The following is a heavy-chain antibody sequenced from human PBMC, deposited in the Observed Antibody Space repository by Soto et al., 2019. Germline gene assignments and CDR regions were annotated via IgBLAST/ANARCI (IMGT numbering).Heavy chain of an antibody. Sequence: GASVKVSCKASGYTFTSYAMHWVRQAPGQRLEWMGWINAGNGNTKYSQKFQGRVTITRDTSASTAYMELSSLRSEDTAVYYCANVVGENYYYYGMDVWGQGTTVTVSS. CDR3: ANVVGENYYYYGMDV. V-gene: IGHV1-3*01. CDR2: INAGNGNT. J-gene: IGHJ6*02. CDR1: GYTFTSYA. D-gene: IGHD2-2*01.